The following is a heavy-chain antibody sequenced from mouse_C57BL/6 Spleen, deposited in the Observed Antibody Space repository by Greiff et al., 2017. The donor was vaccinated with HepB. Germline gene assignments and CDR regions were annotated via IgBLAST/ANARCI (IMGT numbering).Heavy chain of an antibody. CDR1: GFTFSDYY. CDR2: INYDGSST. Sequence: EVKLMESEGGLVQPGSSMKLSCTASGFTFSDYYMAWVRQVPEKGLEWVANINYDGSSTYYLDSLKSRFIISRDNAKNILYLQMSSLKSEDTATYYCARSIYYYGSSDWYFDVWGTGTTVTVSS. V-gene: IGHV5-16*01. J-gene: IGHJ1*03. D-gene: IGHD1-1*01. CDR3: ARSIYYYGSSDWYFDV.